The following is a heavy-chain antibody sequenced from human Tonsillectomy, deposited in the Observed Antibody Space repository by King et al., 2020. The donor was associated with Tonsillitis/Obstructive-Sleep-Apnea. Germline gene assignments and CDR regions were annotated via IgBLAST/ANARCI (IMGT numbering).Heavy chain of an antibody. CDR1: GGSISSSNW. Sequence: VQLQESGPGLVKPSGTLSLTCAVSGGSISSSNWWSWVRQPPGKGLEWIGEIYHSGSTNYNPSLKSRVTISVDKSQNQFSLKLSSVTAADTAVYYCAREAGPATSLKRFDYWGQGTLVTVSS. CDR2: IYHSGST. CDR3: AREAGPATSLKRFDY. V-gene: IGHV4-4*02. D-gene: IGHD6-25*01. J-gene: IGHJ4*02.